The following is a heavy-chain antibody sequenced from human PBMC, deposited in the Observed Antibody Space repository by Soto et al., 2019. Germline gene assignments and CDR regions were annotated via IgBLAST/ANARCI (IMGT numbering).Heavy chain of an antibody. J-gene: IGHJ6*02. Sequence: ASVKVSCKASGGTFSSYAISWVRQAPGQGLEWMGGIIPIFGTANYAQKFQGRVTITADESTSTAYMELISLRSEDTAVYYCAREGGDYYYYGMDVWGQGTTVTVSS. CDR3: AREGGDYYYYGMDV. V-gene: IGHV1-69*13. CDR2: IIPIFGTA. CDR1: GGTFSSYA.